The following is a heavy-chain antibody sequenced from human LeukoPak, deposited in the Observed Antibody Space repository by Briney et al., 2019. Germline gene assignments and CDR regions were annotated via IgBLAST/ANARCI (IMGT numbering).Heavy chain of an antibody. CDR2: ISGSGSTM. D-gene: IGHD3-16*01. V-gene: IGHV3-11*01. Sequence: PGGSLRLACAASGFNFSDYYMSWIRQAPGKGLEWASYISGSGSTMYYADSVKGRFTISRDNAKNSLYLQVNSLRAEDTAVYFCARDRLGGHDASDIWGQGTTVTVSS. CDR1: GFNFSDYY. CDR3: ARDRLGGHDASDI. J-gene: IGHJ3*02.